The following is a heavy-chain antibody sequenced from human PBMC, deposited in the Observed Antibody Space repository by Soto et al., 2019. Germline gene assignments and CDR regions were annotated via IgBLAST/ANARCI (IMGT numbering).Heavy chain of an antibody. CDR2: ISENNDNT. CDR3: ARDLRFGDYYGMDV. V-gene: IGHV1-18*01. D-gene: IGHD3-10*01. CDR1: GYNFNNYG. J-gene: IGHJ6*02. Sequence: GASVKVSCKASGYNFNNYGFTWVRQAPGQGLEWMGWISENNDNTNYAQQFQGRVTLTSDTYTKTTYMELRSLRSDDTAVYYCARDLRFGDYYGMDVWGQGTTVTVSS.